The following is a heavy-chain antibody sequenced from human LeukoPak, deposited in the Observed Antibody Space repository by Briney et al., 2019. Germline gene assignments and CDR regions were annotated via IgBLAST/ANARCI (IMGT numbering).Heavy chain of an antibody. Sequence: SETLSLTCGVYGESFSGYYWSWIRQSPGKGLEWIGEINRSGSTYYNPSLKSRVTISVDTSKNQFSLKLSSVTAADTAVYYCASITVGATYSIFDYWGQGTLVTVSS. D-gene: IGHD1-26*01. CDR2: INRSGST. J-gene: IGHJ4*02. V-gene: IGHV4-34*01. CDR1: GESFSGYY. CDR3: ASITVGATYSIFDY.